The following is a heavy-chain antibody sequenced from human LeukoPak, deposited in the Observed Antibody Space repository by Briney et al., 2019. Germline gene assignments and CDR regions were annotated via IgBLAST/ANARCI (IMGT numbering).Heavy chain of an antibody. J-gene: IGHJ4*02. Sequence: PGGSLRLSCAASGFNFNYYAMSWVRQAPGKGLEWVSTVSISGGSTYSADSGKGRLTISRDNSNKILYLQMHSLRAEDTAVYYCAKGLGGSSGWYYFDYWGQGALVTVSS. CDR1: GFNFNYYA. D-gene: IGHD6-19*01. V-gene: IGHV3-23*01. CDR2: VSISGGST. CDR3: AKGLGGSSGWYYFDY.